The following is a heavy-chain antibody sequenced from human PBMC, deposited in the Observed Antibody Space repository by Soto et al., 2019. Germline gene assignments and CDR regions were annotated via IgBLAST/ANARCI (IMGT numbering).Heavy chain of an antibody. CDR1: GGTFSSYA. CDR2: IIPIFGTA. J-gene: IGHJ5*02. D-gene: IGHD3-3*01. Sequence: SVKVSCKASGGTFSSYAISWVRQAPGQGLEWMGGIIPIFGTANYAQKFQGRVTITADKSTSTAYMELSSLRSEDTAVYYCAREAPEYYDFWSGYPPFDPWGQGTLVTVSS. CDR3: AREAPEYYDFWSGYPPFDP. V-gene: IGHV1-69*06.